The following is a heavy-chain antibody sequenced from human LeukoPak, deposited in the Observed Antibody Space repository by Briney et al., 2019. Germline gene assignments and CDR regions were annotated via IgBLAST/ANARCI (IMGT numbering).Heavy chain of an antibody. V-gene: IGHV4-39*01. J-gene: IGHJ3*02. Sequence: SETLSLTCTVSGGSISSSSYYWGWIRQPPGKGLEWIGSIYYSGSTYYNPSLKSRVTISVDTSKNQFSLKLSSVTAADTAVYYCATPRGTVDHDAFDIWGQGTVVTVSS. CDR1: GGSISSSSYY. CDR3: ATPRGTVDHDAFDI. CDR2: IYYSGST. D-gene: IGHD4-11*01.